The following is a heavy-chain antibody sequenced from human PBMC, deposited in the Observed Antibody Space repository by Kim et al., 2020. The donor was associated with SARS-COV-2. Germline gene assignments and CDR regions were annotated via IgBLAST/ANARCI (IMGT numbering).Heavy chain of an antibody. Sequence: TNYDPSLKSRVTISVDTSKNQFSLKLSSVTAADTAVYYCASIAAGGTLDYWGQGTLVTVSS. D-gene: IGHD6-13*01. CDR2: T. J-gene: IGHJ4*02. CDR3: ASIAAGGTLDY. V-gene: IGHV4-59*01.